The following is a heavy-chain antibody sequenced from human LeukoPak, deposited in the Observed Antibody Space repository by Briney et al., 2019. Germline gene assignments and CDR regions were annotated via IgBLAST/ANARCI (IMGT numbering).Heavy chain of an antibody. J-gene: IGHJ5*02. D-gene: IGHD2-2*01. V-gene: IGHV4-34*01. CDR3: ARRLTQYDCFDP. CDR1: GGSFSGYY. CDR2: INHSGST. Sequence: SETLSLTCAVYGGSFSGYYWSWIRQPPGKGLEWIGEINHSGSTNYNPSLKSRVTISVDTSKNQFSLKLTSVTAADTAVYYCARRLTQYDCFDPWGQGILVTVSS.